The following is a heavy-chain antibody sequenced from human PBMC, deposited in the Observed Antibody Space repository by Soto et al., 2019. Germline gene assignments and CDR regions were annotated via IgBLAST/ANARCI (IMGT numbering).Heavy chain of an antibody. CDR3: ARVPSTAFGYYFDF. J-gene: IGHJ4*02. D-gene: IGHD3-3*02. V-gene: IGHV4-38-2*01. CDR1: GYSISSGYY. CDR2: IYQTESP. Sequence: SETLSLTCAVSGYSISSGYYWGWVRQPPGKGLESIGNIYQTESPFYNPSLESRVTISIDSSENHFSLKLTSVTAADTAVYYCARVPSTAFGYYFDFWGQGALVTVSS.